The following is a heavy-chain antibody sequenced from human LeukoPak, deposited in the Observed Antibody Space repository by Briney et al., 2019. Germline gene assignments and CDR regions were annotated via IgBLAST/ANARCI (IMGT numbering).Heavy chain of an antibody. CDR2: IYYSGST. Sequence: SETLSLTCTVSGGSISSYYWSWIRQPPGKGLEWIGYIYYSGSTNYNPSLKSRVTISVDTSKNQFSLKLGSVTAADTAVYYCARAYYDSSGYYRPWGQGTLVTVSS. CDR1: GGSISSYY. CDR3: ARAYYDSSGYYRP. J-gene: IGHJ5*02. V-gene: IGHV4-59*01. D-gene: IGHD3-22*01.